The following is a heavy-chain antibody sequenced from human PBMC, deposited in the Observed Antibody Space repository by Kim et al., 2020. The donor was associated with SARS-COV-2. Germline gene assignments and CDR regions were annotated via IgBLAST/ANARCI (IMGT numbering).Heavy chain of an antibody. Sequence: GGSLRLSCAASGFTFSSYWMSWVRQAPGKGLEWVANVKQDGSEKYYVDSVKGRFTISRDNAKNSLYLQMSSLRADDTAVYYCARDLLGSVAGTSDYWGQGTLVTVSS. J-gene: IGHJ4*02. V-gene: IGHV3-7*01. CDR2: VKQDGSEK. CDR1: GFTFSSYW. D-gene: IGHD6-19*01. CDR3: ARDLLGSVAGTSDY.